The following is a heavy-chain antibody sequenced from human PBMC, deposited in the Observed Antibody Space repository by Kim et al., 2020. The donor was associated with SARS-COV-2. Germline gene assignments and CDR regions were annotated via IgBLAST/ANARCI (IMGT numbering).Heavy chain of an antibody. J-gene: IGHJ4*02. D-gene: IGHD5-12*01. CDR3: AKDLQLGDYSGYEPFDY. Sequence: YADSVKGRFTISRDNSKNTLYLQMNSLRAEDTAVYYCAKDLQLGDYSGYEPFDYWGQGTLVTVSS. V-gene: IGHV3-23*01.